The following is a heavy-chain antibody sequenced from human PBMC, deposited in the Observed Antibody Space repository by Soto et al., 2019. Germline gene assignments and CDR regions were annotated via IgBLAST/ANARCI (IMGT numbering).Heavy chain of an antibody. V-gene: IGHV3-53*02. CDR2: IYTGGST. Sequence: EVQLVETGGGLIQPGGSLRLSCAASGFTVSTNYMSWVRQSPGKGLEWVSVIYTGGSTYYADSVKGRFTISRDNSKNRLFLQMNSLRAEDTAIYYCARESRIRGVIITNDYWGQGTLVTVSS. J-gene: IGHJ4*02. D-gene: IGHD3-10*01. CDR3: ARESRIRGVIITNDY. CDR1: GFTVSTNY.